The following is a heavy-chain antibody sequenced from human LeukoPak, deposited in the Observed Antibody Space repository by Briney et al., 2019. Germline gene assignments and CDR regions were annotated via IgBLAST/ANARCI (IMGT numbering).Heavy chain of an antibody. Sequence: GGSLRLSCAASGFTFSSYALHWFRQAPGKGPEWVAVISYDGRNKYYGESMKGRFTISRDNSKNTLSLQMDSLRGEDTAVYYCVREGATYYDILTGYYHLDYWGQGTLVTVSS. D-gene: IGHD3-9*01. CDR3: VREGATYYDILTGYYHLDY. J-gene: IGHJ4*02. V-gene: IGHV3-30*01. CDR2: ISYDGRNK. CDR1: GFTFSSYA.